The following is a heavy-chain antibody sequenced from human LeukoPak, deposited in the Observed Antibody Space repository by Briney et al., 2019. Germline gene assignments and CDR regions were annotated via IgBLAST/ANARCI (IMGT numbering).Heavy chain of an antibody. D-gene: IGHD3/OR15-3a*01. CDR2: INPNNGDT. Sequence: ASVKVSCKASVYTFTGYYMHWVRQAPGQGLEWMGWINPNNGDTNFAQKFQGRVAMTRDTSMNTVYMELSSLRSDDTAVYYCARRGYEFSDLDNWGQGTLVTVSS. CDR3: ARRGYEFSDLDN. CDR1: VYTFTGYY. V-gene: IGHV1-2*02. J-gene: IGHJ4*02.